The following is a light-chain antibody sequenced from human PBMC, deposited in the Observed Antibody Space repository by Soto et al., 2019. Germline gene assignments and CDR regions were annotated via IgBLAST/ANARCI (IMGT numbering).Light chain of an antibody. CDR2: EVS. Sequence: QSALTQPASVSGSPGQSITISCTGTSSDVGDNNYVSWYQQHPGKAPKVMIYEVSNRPSGISNRFSGSKSGNTASLTISGLQAEDEADYYCSSYTSSHFWVFGEGTKLTVL. CDR3: SSYTSSHFWV. V-gene: IGLV2-14*01. CDR1: SSDVGDNNY. J-gene: IGLJ3*02.